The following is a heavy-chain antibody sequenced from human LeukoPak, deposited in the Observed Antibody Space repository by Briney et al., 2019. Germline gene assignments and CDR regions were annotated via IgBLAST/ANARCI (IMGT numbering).Heavy chain of an antibody. CDR1: GLTFSSYG. V-gene: IGHV3-23*01. D-gene: IGHD5-18*01. CDR2: ISGSGGST. Sequence: GGSLRLSCAASGLTFSSYGMSWVRQAPGKGLEWVSDISGSGGSTYYADSVKGRFTISRDNSKNTMYLQMNSLRAEDTAVYYCAKRIQSAMAMGYWGQGTLVTVSS. CDR3: AKRIQSAMAMGY. J-gene: IGHJ4*02.